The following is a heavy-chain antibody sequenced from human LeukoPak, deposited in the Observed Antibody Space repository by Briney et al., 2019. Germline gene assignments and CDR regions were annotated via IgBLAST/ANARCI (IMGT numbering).Heavy chain of an antibody. CDR1: GGTFSSYA. J-gene: IGHJ4*02. CDR2: IIPIFGTA. D-gene: IGHD1-1*01. CDR3: ARVWNRALGN. V-gene: IGHV1-69*13. Sequence: SVKVSCKASGGTFSSYAISWVRQAPGQGLEWMGGIIPIFGTANYAQKFQGRVTITADESTSTAYIELSSLRSEDTAVYYCARVWNRALGNWGQGTLVTVSS.